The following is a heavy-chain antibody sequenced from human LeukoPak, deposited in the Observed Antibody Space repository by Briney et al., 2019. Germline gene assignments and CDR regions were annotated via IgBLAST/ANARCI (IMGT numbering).Heavy chain of an antibody. J-gene: IGHJ4*02. CDR3: VRDPDALDY. V-gene: IGHV3-53*01. CDR1: GLIVSNNY. CDR2: LYTDGST. Sequence: PGGSLRLSCAASGLIVSNNYMNWVRQAPGKGLEWVAVLYTDGSTYYADSVKGRFTISRDNAKNSLYLQMNSLRDEDTAVYYCVRDPDALDYWGPGTPVTVSS.